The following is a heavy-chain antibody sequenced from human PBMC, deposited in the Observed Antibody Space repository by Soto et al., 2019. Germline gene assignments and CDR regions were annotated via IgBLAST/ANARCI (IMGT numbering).Heavy chain of an antibody. CDR3: AKGITDTGGYYYYSMDV. CDR1: GLTFSSYA. V-gene: IGHV3-23*01. D-gene: IGHD3-16*01. Sequence: GGSLRLSCAASGLTFSSYALGWARQVPGKGLDWVSVISGSGGITYSADSVKGRFTISRDNSKNILYLQMNSLRAEDTAVYYCAKGITDTGGYYYYSMDVWGQGTAVTVSS. CDR2: ISGSGGIT. J-gene: IGHJ6*02.